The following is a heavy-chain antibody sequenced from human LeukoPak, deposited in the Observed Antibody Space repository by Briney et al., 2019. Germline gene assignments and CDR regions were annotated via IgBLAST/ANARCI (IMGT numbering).Heavy chain of an antibody. Sequence: PGGSLRLSCAASGFTFSSYSMNWVRQAPGKGLEWVSSISSSSSYIYYADSVKGRFTISRDNAKNSLYLQMNSLRAEDTAVYYCARDFAIIAAAGPYWGQGTLVTVSS. CDR3: ARDFAIIAAAGPY. CDR1: GFTFSSYS. J-gene: IGHJ4*02. D-gene: IGHD6-13*01. V-gene: IGHV3-21*01. CDR2: ISSSSSYI.